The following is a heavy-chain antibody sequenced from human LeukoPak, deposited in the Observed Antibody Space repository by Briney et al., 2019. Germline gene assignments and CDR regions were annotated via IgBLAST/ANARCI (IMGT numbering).Heavy chain of an antibody. CDR2: LPFDGSNE. CDR3: AREEHDYVWGSYRYYYYYGIDV. D-gene: IGHD3-16*02. V-gene: IGHV3-30*02. J-gene: IGHJ6*02. Sequence: GGSLRLSCAASGFTFSSYGMHWVRQSPGRGLEWVSFLPFDGSNEFYADSLKGRFTISRDNSKDTLYLQMDSLRAEDTALYYCAREEHDYVWGSYRYYYYYGIDVWGQGTTVTVSS. CDR1: GFTFSSYG.